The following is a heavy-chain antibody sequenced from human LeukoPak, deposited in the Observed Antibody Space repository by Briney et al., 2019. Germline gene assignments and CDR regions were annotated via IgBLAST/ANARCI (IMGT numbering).Heavy chain of an antibody. V-gene: IGHV4-38-2*02. CDR3: ARHRADWGWAAFDI. D-gene: IGHD7-27*01. CDR2: IFHTGST. Sequence: SETLSLTCTVSGDSISSGNYWGWIRRPPGKGLEWIGSIFHTGSTYFNLSLKSRVTISVDTSKNQFSLRLSSVTAADTAVYYCARHRADWGWAAFDIWGQGTMVTVSS. J-gene: IGHJ3*02. CDR1: GDSISSGNY.